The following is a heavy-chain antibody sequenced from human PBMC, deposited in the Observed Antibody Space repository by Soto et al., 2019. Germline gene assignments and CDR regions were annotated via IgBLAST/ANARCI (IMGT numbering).Heavy chain of an antibody. V-gene: IGHV3-23*01. CDR2: ISGSGGST. CDR1: GFTFSSYA. Sequence: PGGSLRLSCAASGFTFSSYAVSWVRQAPGKGLEWVSAISGSGGSTYYADSVKGRFTISRDNSKNTLYLQMNSLRAEDTAVYYCAKAEGAYRKYYFDFWGQGTLVTVSS. J-gene: IGHJ4*02. CDR3: AKAEGAYRKYYFDF. D-gene: IGHD1-26*01.